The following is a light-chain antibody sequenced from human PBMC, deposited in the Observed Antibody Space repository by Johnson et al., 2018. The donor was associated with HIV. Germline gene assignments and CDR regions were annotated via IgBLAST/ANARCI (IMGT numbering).Light chain of an antibody. Sequence: QSVLTQPPSVSAVPGQKVTISCSGSSSNIGDNYVSWYQQLPGTAPKLLIYENDKRPSGIPDRFSASKSGTSATLDITGLQTGDEGDYCCGSWDNTLSVFVFGAGTKVTVL. V-gene: IGLV1-51*01. CDR1: SSNIGDNY. CDR3: GSWDNTLSVFV. J-gene: IGLJ1*01. CDR2: END.